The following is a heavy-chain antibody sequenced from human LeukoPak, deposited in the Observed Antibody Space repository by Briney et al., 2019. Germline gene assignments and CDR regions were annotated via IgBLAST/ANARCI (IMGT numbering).Heavy chain of an antibody. V-gene: IGHV3-66*01. CDR1: GFTFSSYA. CDR3: AKGFVGTYYYGSGSYGPFDP. J-gene: IGHJ5*02. D-gene: IGHD3-10*01. CDR2: IYSGGST. Sequence: GGSLRLSCAASGFTFSSYAMSWVRQAPGKGLEWVSVIYSGGSTYYADSVKGRITISRDNSKNTLYLQMNSLRAEDTAVYYCAKGFVGTYYYGSGSYGPFDPWGQGTLVTVSS.